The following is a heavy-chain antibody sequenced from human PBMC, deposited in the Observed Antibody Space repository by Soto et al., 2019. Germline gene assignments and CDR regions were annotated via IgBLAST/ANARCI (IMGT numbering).Heavy chain of an antibody. J-gene: IGHJ3*01. D-gene: IGHD3-16*01. CDR3: ARFDMGGDGALDV. CDR1: GYTFTNYY. CDR2: INPSGGGP. V-gene: IGHV1-46*03. Sequence: QVQLMQSGAEVKQPGASVKVSCKASGYTFTNYYMHWVRQVPGQGLEWMGIINPSGGGPAHAQNFRGRRTTTSDTSTTTIYMELNSLRSEDTAVYFCARFDMGGDGALDVWCQGTMVTVSS.